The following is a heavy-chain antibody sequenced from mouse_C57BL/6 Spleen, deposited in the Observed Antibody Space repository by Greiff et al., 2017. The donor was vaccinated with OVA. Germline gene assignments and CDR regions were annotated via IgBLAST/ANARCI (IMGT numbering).Heavy chain of an antibody. D-gene: IGHD2-2*01. CDR1: GFTFSNYW. CDR3: SGEWGYPDAMDY. J-gene: IGHJ4*01. CDR2: ISSKSDNYAT. V-gene: IGHV6-3*01. Sequence: EVQRVESGGGLVQPGGSMKLSCVASGFTFSNYWMNWVRQSPEKGLEWVAQISSKSDNYATHYAESVKGRFTISRADSKSSVYLQINNLRAEDTGIYYCSGEWGYPDAMDYWGQGTSVTVSS.